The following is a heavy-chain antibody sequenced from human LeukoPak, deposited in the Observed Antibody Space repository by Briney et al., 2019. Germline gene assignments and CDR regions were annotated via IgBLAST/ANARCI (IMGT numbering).Heavy chain of an antibody. V-gene: IGHV4-59*01. Sequence: SETLSLTCAVSGGSISSYFWSWIRQPPGKGLEYLGHIFYSGSTNYSPSLKSRVTISIDKSKKQFSLKLRSVTAADTAVYYCASTAAAAAGDALDIWGQGTMVTVSS. CDR3: ASTAAAAAGDALDI. CDR2: IFYSGST. J-gene: IGHJ3*02. D-gene: IGHD6-13*01. CDR1: GGSISSYF.